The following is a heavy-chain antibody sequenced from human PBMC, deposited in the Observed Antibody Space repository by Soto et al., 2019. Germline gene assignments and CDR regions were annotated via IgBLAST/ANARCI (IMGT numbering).Heavy chain of an antibody. D-gene: IGHD4-4*01. J-gene: IGHJ4*02. CDR1: GYTFTSYS. CDR3: ARDGVAVTTGISGY. CDR2: ISVYNGNT. V-gene: IGHV1-18*04. Sequence: QVQLVQSGAEVKKPGASVKVSCKASGYTFTSYSISWVRQAPGQGLEWMGWISVYNGNTKYAQDLQGRVTMTTDTATSTAYMELRSRRSDDTAVYYCARDGVAVTTGISGYWGQGTLVTVSS.